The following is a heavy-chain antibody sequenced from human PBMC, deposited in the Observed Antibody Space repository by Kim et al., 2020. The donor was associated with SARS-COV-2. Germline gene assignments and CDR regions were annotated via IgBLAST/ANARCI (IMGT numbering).Heavy chain of an antibody. CDR1: GFTFSSYA. V-gene: IGHV3-64*01. D-gene: IGHD3-10*01. CDR2: ISSNGGST. CDR3: ARDSHGSGSYYKGLQVRMENYYYYGMDV. Sequence: GSLRLSCAASGFTFSSYAMHWVRQAPGKGLEYVSAISSNGGSTYYANSVKGRFTISRDNSKNTLYLQMGSLRAEDMAVYYCARDSHGSGSYYKGLQVRMENYYYYGMDVWGQGTTVTVSS. J-gene: IGHJ6*02.